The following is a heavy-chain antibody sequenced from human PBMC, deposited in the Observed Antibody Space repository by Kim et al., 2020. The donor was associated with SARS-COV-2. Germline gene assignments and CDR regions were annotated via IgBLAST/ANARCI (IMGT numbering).Heavy chain of an antibody. CDR3: ARIGGDSSDWYYFNY. J-gene: IGHJ4*02. Sequence: PSLKSRVTISVDTSKNQFSLKLSSVTAADTAVYYCARIGGDSSDWYYFNYWGQGTLVTVSS. V-gene: IGHV4-59*01. D-gene: IGHD6-19*01.